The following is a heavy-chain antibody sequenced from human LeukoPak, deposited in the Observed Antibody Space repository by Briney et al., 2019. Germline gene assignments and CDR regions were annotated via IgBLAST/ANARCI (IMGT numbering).Heavy chain of an antibody. D-gene: IGHD3-10*01. CDR1: GFTLGSHD. Sequence: GGSLRLSCTASGFTLGSHDMHWVRQIPGQGLEWVAAVSSGFHAFFADSVQGRFTVSREDARNSLYLQMNSLRAGDTAVYYCARDISSWDMVRGPWINYGMDVWGQGTTVTVSS. V-gene: IGHV3-13*01. CDR2: VSSGFHA. CDR3: ARDISSWDMVRGPWINYGMDV. J-gene: IGHJ6*02.